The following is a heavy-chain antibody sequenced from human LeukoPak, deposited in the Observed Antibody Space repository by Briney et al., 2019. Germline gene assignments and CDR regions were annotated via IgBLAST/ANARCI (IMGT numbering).Heavy chain of an antibody. Sequence: LGESLKISCKGSGYSFTSYWIGWVRQMPGKGLEWMGIIYPGDSYTNYSPPFQGHVTISADKSISTAYLQWSSLKASDTAMYYCNLDCSSTSCNLEWFDPWGQGTLVTVSS. CDR2: IYPGDSYT. V-gene: IGHV5-51*01. D-gene: IGHD2-2*01. J-gene: IGHJ5*02. CDR1: GYSFTSYW. CDR3: NLDCSSTSCNLEWFDP.